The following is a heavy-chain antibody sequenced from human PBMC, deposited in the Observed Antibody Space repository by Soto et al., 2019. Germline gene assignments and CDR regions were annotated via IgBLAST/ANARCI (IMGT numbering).Heavy chain of an antibody. CDR2: VSSYNGNT. V-gene: IGHV1-18*01. D-gene: IGHD3-10*01. CDR1: GYTFTDRG. J-gene: IGHJ4*02. Sequence: ASVKVSCKTSGYTFTDRGIDWVRQAPGQGLEWVGWVSSYNGNTNYAYNLKDRVIMTTDASTSTAYMELRGLRSDDTAVYYCAREVEGSYSPADFWGQGTPVTVSS. CDR3: AREVEGSYSPADF.